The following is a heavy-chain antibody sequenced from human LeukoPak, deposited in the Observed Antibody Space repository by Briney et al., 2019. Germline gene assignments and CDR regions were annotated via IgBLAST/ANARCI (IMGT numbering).Heavy chain of an antibody. V-gene: IGHV1-69*04. CDR2: IIPIFGIA. Sequence: ASVKVSCKASGGTFSSYDISWVRQAPGQGLEWMRRIIPIFGIANYAQKFQGRVTITADKSTSTADMELSSLRSEDTAVYYCAAGVDVLVPDGGWFDPWGQGTLVTVSS. CDR3: AAGVDVLVPDGGWFDP. J-gene: IGHJ5*02. CDR1: GGTFSSYD. D-gene: IGHD2-2*01.